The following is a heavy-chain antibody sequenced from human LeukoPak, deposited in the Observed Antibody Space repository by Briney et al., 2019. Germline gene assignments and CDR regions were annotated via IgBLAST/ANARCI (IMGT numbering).Heavy chain of an antibody. Sequence: PSQTLSLTCAVSGGSISSGGYSWSWIRQPPGKGLEWIGSIYYSGSTYYNPSLKSRVTISVDTSKNQFSLKLSSVTAADTAVYYCARSGQLTPVLFDYWGQGTLVTVSS. CDR1: GGSISSGGYS. CDR2: IYYSGST. D-gene: IGHD4-23*01. V-gene: IGHV4-30-2*03. CDR3: ARSGQLTPVLFDY. J-gene: IGHJ4*02.